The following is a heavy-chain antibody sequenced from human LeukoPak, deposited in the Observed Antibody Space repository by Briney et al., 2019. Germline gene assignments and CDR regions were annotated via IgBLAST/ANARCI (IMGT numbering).Heavy chain of an antibody. CDR2: ISSSSSYI. CDR3: ARIESAGATPFY. V-gene: IGHV3-21*01. CDR1: GFTFSSYS. D-gene: IGHD1-26*01. J-gene: IGHJ4*02. Sequence: GGSLRLSCAASGFTFSSYSMTWVRQAPGKGLEWVSSISSSSSYIYYADSVKGRFTISRDNAKNSLYLQMNSLRAEDTAVYYCARIESAGATPFYWGQGTLVTVSS.